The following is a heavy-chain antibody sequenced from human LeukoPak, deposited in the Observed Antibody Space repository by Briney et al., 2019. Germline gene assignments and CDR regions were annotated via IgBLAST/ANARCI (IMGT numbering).Heavy chain of an antibody. D-gene: IGHD1-1*01. CDR1: GDSISTYY. V-gene: IGHV4-59*08. J-gene: IGHJ4*02. CDR3: ARRLTTVTNDY. Sequence: PSETLSLTCTVSGDSISTYYWSWIRQPPGKGLEWIGYIYYTGTTNYNPSLKSRLTISVDTSKSQFSLRLSSVTAADTAVYECARRLTTVTNDYWGQGTLVTVSS. CDR2: IYYTGTT.